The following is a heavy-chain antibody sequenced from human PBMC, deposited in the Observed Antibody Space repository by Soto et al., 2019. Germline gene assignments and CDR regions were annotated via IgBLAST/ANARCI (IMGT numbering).Heavy chain of an antibody. J-gene: IGHJ6*03. Sequence: GASVTVSCEASGGTFGTHTISWMRKAPGQGHEWVGRIIPILELVNYAPRFQGRVTISADTFTSTAYMELSSLRSDDTAVYYCARLTIFGVVTAVDMDVWGKGTTVTASS. CDR3: ARLTIFGVVTAVDMDV. CDR1: GGTFGTHT. D-gene: IGHD3-3*01. V-gene: IGHV1-69*02. CDR2: IIPILELV.